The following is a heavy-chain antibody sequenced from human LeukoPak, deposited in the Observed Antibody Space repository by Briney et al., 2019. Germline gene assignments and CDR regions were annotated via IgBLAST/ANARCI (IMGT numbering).Heavy chain of an antibody. J-gene: IGHJ4*02. V-gene: IGHV3-23*01. D-gene: IGHD3-22*01. CDR1: GFSFSSYI. Sequence: SGGSLRLSCAASGFSFSSYIMNWVRQAPGKGLEWVSAISGSGGSTYYADSVKGRFTISRDNSKNTLYLQMNSLRAEDTAVYYCAKFTMIVVVIEGFDYWGQGTLVTVSS. CDR2: ISGSGGST. CDR3: AKFTMIVVVIEGFDY.